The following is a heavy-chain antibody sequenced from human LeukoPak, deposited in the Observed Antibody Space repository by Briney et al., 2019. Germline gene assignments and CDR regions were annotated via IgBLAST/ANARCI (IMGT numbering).Heavy chain of an antibody. J-gene: IGHJ4*02. Sequence: SVKVSCKASGGTFSSYAISWVRQAPGQGLEWMGGIIPIFGTANYAQKFQGRVTITTDEPTSTAYMELSSLRSEDTAVYYCAGTNGYSYVLDYWGQGTLVTVSS. CDR1: GGTFSSYA. V-gene: IGHV1-69*05. D-gene: IGHD5-18*01. CDR2: IIPIFGTA. CDR3: AGTNGYSYVLDY.